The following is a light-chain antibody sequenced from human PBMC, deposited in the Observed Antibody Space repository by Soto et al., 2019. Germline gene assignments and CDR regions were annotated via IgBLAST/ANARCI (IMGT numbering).Light chain of an antibody. J-gene: IGKJ4*01. CDR3: MQSRQFPIT. Sequence: DIVMTQTPLSSPVTLGQPASISCRSSQSLVHRDGNTYWSWLQQRPGQHTILLIYKIYNRFSGVQERFSGSGAGTDFTLRISRVEAEDVGVYYWMQSRQFPITFGGATEVA. CDR1: QSLVHRDGNTY. V-gene: IGKV2-24*01. CDR2: KIY.